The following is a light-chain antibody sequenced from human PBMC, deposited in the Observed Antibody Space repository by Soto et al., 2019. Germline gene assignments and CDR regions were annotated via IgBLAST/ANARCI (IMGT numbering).Light chain of an antibody. V-gene: IGLV1-44*01. CDR1: SSNIGSNT. CDR3: AAWDDSLNGHVV. Sequence: QSVLTQPPSASGAPGQRVTISCSGGSSNIGSNTVSWYQQLPGTAPKLLIYDNNQRPSGVPARFSGSKSGTSASLAIRGLQSEDEADYYCAAWDDSLNGHVVFGGGTKLTVL. J-gene: IGLJ2*01. CDR2: DNN.